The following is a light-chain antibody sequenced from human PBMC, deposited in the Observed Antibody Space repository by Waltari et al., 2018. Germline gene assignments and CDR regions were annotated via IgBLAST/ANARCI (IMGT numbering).Light chain of an antibody. V-gene: IGKV1-5*03. CDR3: QQYNSYEWT. CDR2: KAS. Sequence: DIQMTQFPSTLPPSVGDRLTIPSRSSQRINSWLAWYQQKPGKDHKPLIYKASSLESGVPSRFSGSGSGTEFTLTISSLQPDDFATYYCQQYNSYEWTFGQGTKVAIK. CDR1: QRINSW. J-gene: IGKJ1*01.